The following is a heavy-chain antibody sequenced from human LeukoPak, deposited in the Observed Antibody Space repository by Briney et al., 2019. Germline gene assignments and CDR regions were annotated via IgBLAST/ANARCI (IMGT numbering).Heavy chain of an antibody. Sequence: PGGSLRLSCAASGFTFSSYGMNWVRQAPGKGLEWVSSISSSSSYIYYADSVKGRFTISRDNAKNSLYLQMNSLRAEDTAVYYCARAPVGSGYYFDYWGQGTLVTVSS. D-gene: IGHD3-10*01. CDR1: GFTFSSYG. J-gene: IGHJ4*02. CDR2: ISSSSSYI. V-gene: IGHV3-21*01. CDR3: ARAPVGSGYYFDY.